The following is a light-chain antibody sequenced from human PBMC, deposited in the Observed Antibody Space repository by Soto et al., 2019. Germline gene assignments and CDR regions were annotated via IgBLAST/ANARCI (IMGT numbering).Light chain of an antibody. CDR1: QSISSW. J-gene: IGKJ4*01. V-gene: IGKV1-5*01. CDR2: DAS. CDR3: QQYNSYPLT. Sequence: DIQMTQSPSTLSASVGDRVTITCRASQSISSWLAWYQQKPGKAPKLLIYDASSLESGVPSRFSGSGSGTEFTLTISSLQPDDVATYYCQQYNSYPLTGGGGPKVEIK.